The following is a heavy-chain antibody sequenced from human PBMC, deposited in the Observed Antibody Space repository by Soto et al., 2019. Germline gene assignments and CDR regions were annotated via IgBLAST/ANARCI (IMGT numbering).Heavy chain of an antibody. CDR1: GGSISSSSYY. D-gene: IGHD5-12*01. V-gene: IGHV4-39*01. J-gene: IGHJ4*02. Sequence: SETLSLTCTFSGGSISSSSYYWGWIRQPPGKGLEWIGSIYYSGSTYYNPSLKSRVTISVDTSKNQFSLKLSSVTAADTAVYYCARHLTISGYANYFDYWGQGTLVTVSS. CDR3: ARHLTISGYANYFDY. CDR2: IYYSGST.